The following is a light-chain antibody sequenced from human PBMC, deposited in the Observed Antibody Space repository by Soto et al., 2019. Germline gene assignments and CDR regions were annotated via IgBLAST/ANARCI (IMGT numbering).Light chain of an antibody. J-gene: IGKJ1*01. V-gene: IGKV2-28*01. CDR1: QSLLHSNGYNY. CDR2: LGS. Sequence: DIVLTQSALSLPVTPGEPASISCRSSQSLLHSNGYNYLDWYLQKPGQSPQLLIYLGSNRASGVPGRFSGGGSGTDFTLTISRVEAEDVGIYYCMQALQTPRTFGQGTMLEIK. CDR3: MQALQTPRT.